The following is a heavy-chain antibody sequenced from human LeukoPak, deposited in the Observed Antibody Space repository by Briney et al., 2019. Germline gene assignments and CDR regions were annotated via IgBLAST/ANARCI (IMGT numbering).Heavy chain of an antibody. Sequence: PGGSLRLSCAASGFTFSGSAMHWVRQASGKGLEWVGRIRSKANNYATAYAASVRGRFTISRDDLKNTAYLQMNSLKTEDTAVYYCMAVEFDYWGQGTLVTVSS. CDR1: GFTFSGSA. CDR2: IRSKANNYAT. V-gene: IGHV3-73*01. J-gene: IGHJ4*02. CDR3: MAVEFDY. D-gene: IGHD6-19*01.